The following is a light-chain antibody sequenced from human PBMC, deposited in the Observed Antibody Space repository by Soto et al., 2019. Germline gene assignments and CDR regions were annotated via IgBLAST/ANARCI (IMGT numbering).Light chain of an antibody. CDR2: DVS. V-gene: IGKV1-17*01. Sequence: IQMTQSPSSLSASVGDRVTITCRASQAITHYLGWYRQKPGQAPKRLIFDVSTLQSGVPSRFSGSGSGTEFTLTISSLQPEDFATYYCLQHETYPRAFGQGTKLEI. CDR3: LQHETYPRA. J-gene: IGKJ2*01. CDR1: QAITHY.